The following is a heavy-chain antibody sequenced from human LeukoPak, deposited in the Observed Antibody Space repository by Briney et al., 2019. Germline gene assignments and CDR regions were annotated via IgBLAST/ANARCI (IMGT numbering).Heavy chain of an antibody. CDR2: ISSSSTYI. CDR3: ERYSSGY. CDR1: GFTFSSYN. D-gene: IGHD6-19*01. Sequence: PGGSLRLSCAASGFTFSSYNMKWVRQAPGKGLEWVSSISSSSTYIDYADSMKGRFTISRDNAKNSLYLQMNSLRAEDTAVYYCERYSSGYWGQGTLVTVSS. V-gene: IGHV3-21*01. J-gene: IGHJ4*02.